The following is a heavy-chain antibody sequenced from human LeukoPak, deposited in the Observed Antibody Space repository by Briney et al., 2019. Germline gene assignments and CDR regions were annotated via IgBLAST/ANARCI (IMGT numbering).Heavy chain of an antibody. D-gene: IGHD3-10*01. CDR3: ARGRDYYGSGSYYPRKYNWFDP. CDR1: GGSISSSSYY. CDR2: IYYSGST. Sequence: SETLSLTCTVSGGSISSSSYYWGWIRQPPGKGLEWIGGIYYSGSTNYNPSLKSRVTISVDTSKNQFSLKLSSVTAADTAVYYCARGRDYYGSGSYYPRKYNWFDPWGQGTLVTVSS. J-gene: IGHJ5*02. V-gene: IGHV4-39*07.